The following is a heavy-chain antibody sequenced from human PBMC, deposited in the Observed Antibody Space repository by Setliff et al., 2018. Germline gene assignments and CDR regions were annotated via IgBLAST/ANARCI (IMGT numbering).Heavy chain of an antibody. V-gene: IGHV4-4*07. J-gene: IGHJ4*02. CDR2: IYTTGST. D-gene: IGHD3-22*01. Sequence: SETLSLTCTVSGGSISSYYWSWIRQPAGKGLEWIGHIYTTGSTNYNPSLKSRVTLSVDTSKNQFSLKLTSVTAADTAIYYCARTPYYYDTAGYDFWGQGALVTVSS. CDR3: ARTPYYYDTAGYDF. CDR1: GGSISSYY.